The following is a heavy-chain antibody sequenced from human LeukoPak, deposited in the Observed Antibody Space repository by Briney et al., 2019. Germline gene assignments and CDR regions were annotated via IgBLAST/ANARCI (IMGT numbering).Heavy chain of an antibody. CDR2: ISSNGGST. V-gene: IGHV3-64*04. D-gene: IGHD3-16*01. Sequence: PGGSLRLSCSASGFTFSSYAMHWVRQAPGKGLEYVSAISSNGGSTYYADSVKGRFTISRDNSKNTLYLQVNSLRAEDTAVYYCARDLGDGNWFDPWGQGTLVTVSS. CDR1: GFTFSSYA. J-gene: IGHJ5*02. CDR3: ARDLGDGNWFDP.